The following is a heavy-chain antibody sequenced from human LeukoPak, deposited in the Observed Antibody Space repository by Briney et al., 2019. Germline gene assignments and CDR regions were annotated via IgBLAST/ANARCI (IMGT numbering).Heavy chain of an antibody. Sequence: GGSLRLFCVASGFLSSAFWMSWVRRPPGKGRVWVANRKRDGSEKVCVVCVEGRFSILRDNAKNSVFLKMNSLRAEGTAVYYCATFAGVVPGGLLLWGKGTTVIVSS. D-gene: IGHD2-2*01. V-gene: IGHV3-7*01. CDR3: ATFAGVVPGGLLL. CDR1: GFLSSAFW. J-gene: IGHJ6*04. CDR2: RKRDGSEK.